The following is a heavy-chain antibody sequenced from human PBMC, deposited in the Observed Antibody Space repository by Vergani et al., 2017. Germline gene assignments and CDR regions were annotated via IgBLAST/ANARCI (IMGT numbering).Heavy chain of an antibody. CDR3: ARSYSGYDYYFDY. CDR1: GGSISSYY. J-gene: IGHJ4*02. Sequence: QVQLQESGPGLVKPSETLSLTCTVSGGSISSYYWRWIRQPPGKGLEWIGYIYYSGSTNYNPSLKSRVTISVDTSKNQFSLKLSSVTAADTAVYYCARSYSGYDYYFDYWGQGTLVTVSS. V-gene: IGHV4-59*01. CDR2: IYYSGST. D-gene: IGHD5-12*01.